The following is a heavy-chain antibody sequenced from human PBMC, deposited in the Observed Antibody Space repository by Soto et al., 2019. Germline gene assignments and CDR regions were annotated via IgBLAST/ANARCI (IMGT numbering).Heavy chain of an antibody. CDR2: INHSGST. CDR1: CGSFSGYY. CDR3: ASTSSKYCSSTSCYRGHYYYYMDV. D-gene: IGHD2-2*01. Sequence: SETLSLTCAVYCGSFSGYYWSWIRQPPGKGLEWIGEINHSGSTNYNPSLKSRVTISVDTSKNQFSLKLSSVTAADTAVYYCASTSSKYCSSTSCYRGHYYYYMDVWGKGTTVTVSS. J-gene: IGHJ6*03. V-gene: IGHV4-34*01.